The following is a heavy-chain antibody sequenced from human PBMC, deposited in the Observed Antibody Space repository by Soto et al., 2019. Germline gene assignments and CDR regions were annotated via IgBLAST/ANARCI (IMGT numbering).Heavy chain of an antibody. D-gene: IGHD4-4*01. V-gene: IGHV3-30*18. CDR3: AKSDANYHAFDY. Sequence: GGSLRLSCVASGFTFSSYGMQWVRQAPGKGLEWVALISYDGSNTYYADSVKGRFTISRDNSKNTLFLQMNSLRTEDTAVYYCAKSDANYHAFDYWGQGTLVNVSS. J-gene: IGHJ4*02. CDR1: GFTFSSYG. CDR2: ISYDGSNT.